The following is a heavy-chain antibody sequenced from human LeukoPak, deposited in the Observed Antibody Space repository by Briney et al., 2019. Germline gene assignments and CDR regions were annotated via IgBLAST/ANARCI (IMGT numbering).Heavy chain of an antibody. CDR2: IWYEGSNK. D-gene: IGHD5-18*01. V-gene: IGHV3-33*01. Sequence: GGSLRLSCAASGFTFSSYGMHWVRQAPGNGLEWVAVIWYEGSNKYYADYVKGRFTISRDNTKNTLYLQMNSLRAEDTAVYYCAMWIQVWKFDYWGQGTLVTVSS. J-gene: IGHJ4*02. CDR1: GFTFSSYG. CDR3: AMWIQVWKFDY.